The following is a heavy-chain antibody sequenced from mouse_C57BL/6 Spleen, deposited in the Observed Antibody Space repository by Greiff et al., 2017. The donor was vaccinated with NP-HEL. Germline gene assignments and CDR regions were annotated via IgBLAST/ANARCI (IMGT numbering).Heavy chain of an antibody. V-gene: IGHV1-54*01. D-gene: IGHD2-2*01. CDR2: INPGSGGT. CDR1: GYAFTNYL. Sequence: QVQLKQSGAELVRPGTSVKVSCKASGYAFTNYLIEWVKQRPGQGLEWIGVINPGSGGTNYNEKFKGKATLTADKSSSTAYMQLSSLTSEDSAVYFCARGDGYDAAYWGQGTLVTVSA. CDR3: ARGDGYDAAY. J-gene: IGHJ3*01.